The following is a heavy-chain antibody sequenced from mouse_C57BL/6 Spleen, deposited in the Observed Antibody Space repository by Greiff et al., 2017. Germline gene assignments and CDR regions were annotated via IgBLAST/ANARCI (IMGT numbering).Heavy chain of an antibody. J-gene: IGHJ1*03. CDR1: GYTFTSYW. D-gene: IGHD1-1*01. CDR3: ARASNYYGSSYGYFAV. CDR2: IHPNSGST. V-gene: IGHV1-64*01. Sequence: VQLQQPGAELVKPGASVKLSCKASGYTFTSYWMHWVKQRPGQGLEWIGMIHPNSGSTNYNEKFKSKATLTVDKSSSTAYMQLSSLTSEDSAVYYCARASNYYGSSYGYFAVWGTGTTVTVSA.